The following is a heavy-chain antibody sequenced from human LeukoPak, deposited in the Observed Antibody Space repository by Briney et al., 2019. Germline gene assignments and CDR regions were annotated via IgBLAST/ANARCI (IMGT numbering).Heavy chain of an antibody. Sequence: PGGSLRLSCAASGFTFSSYGMSWVRQAPGMGLEWVSAISGSGGSTYYADSVKGRFTISRDNSKNTLYLQMNSLRAEDTAVYYCAKQGSPLRYFDWLSTPFDIWGQGTMVTVSS. V-gene: IGHV3-23*01. CDR3: AKQGSPLRYFDWLSTPFDI. J-gene: IGHJ3*02. CDR1: GFTFSSYG. D-gene: IGHD3-9*01. CDR2: ISGSGGST.